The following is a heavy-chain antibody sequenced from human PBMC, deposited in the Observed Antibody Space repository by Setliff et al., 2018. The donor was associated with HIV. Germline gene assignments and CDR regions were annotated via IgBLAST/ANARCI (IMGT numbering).Heavy chain of an antibody. CDR1: GFSISSGYY. CDR2: TSHSGST. V-gene: IGHV4-38-2*02. Sequence: SETLSLTCTVSGFSISSGYYWGWIRQPPGKGLEWIASTSHSGSTGYNPSLRSRVTISLDTSKNQVSLNMRSVTATDTGVYYCVTTDYSGYDSVWFDPWGQGSLVTVSS. CDR3: VTTDYSGYDSVWFDP. J-gene: IGHJ5*02. D-gene: IGHD5-12*01.